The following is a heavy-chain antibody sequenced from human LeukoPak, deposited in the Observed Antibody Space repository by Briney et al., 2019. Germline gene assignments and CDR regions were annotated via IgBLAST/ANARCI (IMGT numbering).Heavy chain of an antibody. CDR1: GYSISSGYY. D-gene: IGHD2-2*02. CDR2: IYHSGST. CDR3: ARIYCSSTSCYSRD. J-gene: IGHJ4*02. Sequence: SETLSLTCAVSGYSISSGYYWGWIRQPPGKGLEWIGSIYHSGSTYYNPSFKSRVTISVDTSKNQFSLKLSSVTAADTAVYYCARIYCSSTSCYSRDWGQGTLVTVSS. V-gene: IGHV4-38-2*01.